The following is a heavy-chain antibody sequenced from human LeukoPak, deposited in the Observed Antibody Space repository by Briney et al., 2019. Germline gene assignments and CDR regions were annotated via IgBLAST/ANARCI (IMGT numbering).Heavy chain of an antibody. CDR1: GFTFSSYA. J-gene: IGHJ3*02. Sequence: GGSLRLSCAASGFTFSSYAMSWVRQATGKGLEWVSAISGSGGSTYYADSVKGRFTISRDNSKNTLYLQMNSLRAEDTAVYYCARDRGGSYGGDDAFDIWGQGTMVTVSS. CDR2: ISGSGGST. CDR3: ARDRGGSYGGDDAFDI. V-gene: IGHV3-23*01. D-gene: IGHD3-10*01.